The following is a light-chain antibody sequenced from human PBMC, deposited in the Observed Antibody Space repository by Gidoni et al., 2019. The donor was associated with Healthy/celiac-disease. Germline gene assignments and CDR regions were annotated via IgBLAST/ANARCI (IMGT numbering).Light chain of an antibody. CDR1: QSISSY. CDR2: AAS. CDR3: QQSYSTPPR. V-gene: IGKV1-39*01. J-gene: IGKJ4*01. Sequence: DIQMTQSPSSLSASVGDRVTITCRASQSISSYLNWYQQKPGKAPKLLIYAASSLQSGVPSRFSGSGSRTDFTLTISSLQPEDFATYYCQQSYSTPPRFXGXTKVEIK.